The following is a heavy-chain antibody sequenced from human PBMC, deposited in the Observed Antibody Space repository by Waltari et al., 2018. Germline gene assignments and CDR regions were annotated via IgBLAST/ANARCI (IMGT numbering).Heavy chain of an antibody. CDR3: VRARLRYFDY. CDR1: GFSFSSYW. CDR2: IKEDGGEK. D-gene: IGHD4-17*01. J-gene: IGHJ4*02. V-gene: IGHV3-7*04. Sequence: EVQLVESGGGLVQSGDSLRLSCAASGFSFSSYWMNWVRQTPGKGLEWVANIKEDGGEKYYVDSVKGRFTISRDNAKNSLYLQMNSLRVEDTAVYYCVRARLRYFDYWGQGALVTVSS.